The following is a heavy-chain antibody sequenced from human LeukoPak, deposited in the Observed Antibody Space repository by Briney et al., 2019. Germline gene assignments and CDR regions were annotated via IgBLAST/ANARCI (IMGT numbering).Heavy chain of an antibody. J-gene: IGHJ5*02. V-gene: IGHV3-73*01. Sequence: GGSLRLSCAASGFTFSGSAMHWVRQASGKGLEWVGRIRSKANSYATAYAASVKGRFTIYRDDSKNTAYLQMNSLKTEDTAVYYCTRQSKYQLLSRFDPWGQGTLVTVSS. CDR3: TRQSKYQLLSRFDP. CDR1: GFTFSGSA. CDR2: IRSKANSYAT. D-gene: IGHD2-2*01.